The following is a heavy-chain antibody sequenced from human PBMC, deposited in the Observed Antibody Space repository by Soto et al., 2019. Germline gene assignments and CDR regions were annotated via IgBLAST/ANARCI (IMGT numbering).Heavy chain of an antibody. CDR1: DGSSISGGYY. D-gene: IGHD1-1*01. J-gene: IGHJ6*02. CDR3: ARARTNWNQRGEHYGMDV. V-gene: IGHV4-31*03. CDR2: IYYSGST. Sequence: FQPQSHTSTVADGSSISGGYYWSWNHKHPGKGLEWIGYIYYSGSTYYNPSLKSRVTISVDTSKNQFSLKLSSVTAADTAVYYCARARTNWNQRGEHYGMDVWGQGTTVTVSS.